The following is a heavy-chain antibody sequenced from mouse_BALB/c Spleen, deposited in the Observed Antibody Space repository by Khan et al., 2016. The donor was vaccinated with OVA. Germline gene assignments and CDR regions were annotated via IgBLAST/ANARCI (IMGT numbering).Heavy chain of an antibody. V-gene: IGHV1S132*01. CDR1: GYTFTSYW. CDR3: AREGALYYFDY. CDR2: IYPGTDNT. J-gene: IGHJ2*01. Sequence: QVQLQQSGAELVRPGASVKLSCKTSGYTFTSYWIHWVKQRSGQGLEWIARIYPGTDNTYYNEKLKDKATLTADKSSSTAYMQLSSLTSEDSDVYVCAREGALYYFDYWGQGTTLTVSS. D-gene: IGHD3-1*01.